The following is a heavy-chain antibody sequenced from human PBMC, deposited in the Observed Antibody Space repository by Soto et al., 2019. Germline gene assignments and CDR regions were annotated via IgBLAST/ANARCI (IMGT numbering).Heavy chain of an antibody. CDR1: GYTFTGYY. D-gene: IGHD2-2*01. CDR3: ARSERCSSTSCYFPFDY. CDR2: INPNSGGT. J-gene: IGHJ4*02. V-gene: IGHV1-2*04. Sequence: ASVKVSCKASGYTFTGYYMHWVRQAPGQGLEWMGWINPNSGGTNYAQKFQGWVTMTRDTSISTAYMELSRLRSDDTAVYYCARSERCSSTSCYFPFDYWGQGTLVTVS.